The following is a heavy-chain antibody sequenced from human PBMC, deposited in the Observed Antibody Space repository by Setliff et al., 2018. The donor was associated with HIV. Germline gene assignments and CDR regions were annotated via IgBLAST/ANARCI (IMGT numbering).Heavy chain of an antibody. V-gene: IGHV2-5*02. CDR1: GFSLSTSGVG. J-gene: IGHJ4*02. Sequence: SDPTLVNPTQTLTLTCTFSGFSLSTSGVGVGWIRQPPGKALEWLALIYWDDDKRYSPSLKSRLTITKDTSKNQVVLTMTNMDPVDTATYYCAQDPVAGRGGAFDYWGQGTLVTVSS. CDR3: AQDPVAGRGGAFDY. D-gene: IGHD6-19*01. CDR2: IYWDDDK.